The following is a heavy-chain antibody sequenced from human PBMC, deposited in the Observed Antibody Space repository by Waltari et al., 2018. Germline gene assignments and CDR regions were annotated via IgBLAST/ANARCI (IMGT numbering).Heavy chain of an antibody. D-gene: IGHD2-21*02. V-gene: IGHV3-7*01. J-gene: IGHJ6*02. CDR1: EFMFSYYW. Sequence: EVQLVESGGGLVQPGGSLRLSCAASEFMFSYYWLSWVRQAPGKGLEWVANINQDGSEKYYVESVKGRFTISRDNAKNSLYLQMNSLRAEDTAVYYCASAGYVNMVTVNYSYGMDVWGQGTTVTVS. CDR2: INQDGSEK. CDR3: ASAGYVNMVTVNYSYGMDV.